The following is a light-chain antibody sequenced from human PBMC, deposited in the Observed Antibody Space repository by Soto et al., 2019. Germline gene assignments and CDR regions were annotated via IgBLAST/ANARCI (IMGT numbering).Light chain of an antibody. J-gene: IGLJ1*01. Sequence: QSSLTQPASVSGSPGQSIASSCTGSSSDVGIYNYVSWYQQHPGKVPKLIIYEVTNRPSGVSNRFSGSKSGNTASLTISALQADDEADYYCSSYTTSSTRVFGTGTKVTVL. CDR1: SSDVGIYNY. V-gene: IGLV2-14*01. CDR2: EVT. CDR3: SSYTTSSTRV.